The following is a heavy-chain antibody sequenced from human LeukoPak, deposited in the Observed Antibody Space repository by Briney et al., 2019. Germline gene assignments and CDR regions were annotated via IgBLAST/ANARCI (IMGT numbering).Heavy chain of an antibody. V-gene: IGHV3-23*01. D-gene: IGHD3-10*01. CDR3: AKVNYGSGTMRYFDY. CDR1: GFTFSNYA. Sequence: HPGGSLRLSCAASGFTFSNYAMTRVRQAPGKGLEWVSAINGGGSNTCYADSVKGRFTISRDNSKNTLYLQMNSLRADDTAVYYCAKVNYGSGTMRYFDYWGQGTLVTVSS. CDR2: INGGGSNT. J-gene: IGHJ4*02.